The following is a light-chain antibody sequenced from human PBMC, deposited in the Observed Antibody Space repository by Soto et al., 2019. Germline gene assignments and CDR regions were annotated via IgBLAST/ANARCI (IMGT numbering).Light chain of an antibody. V-gene: IGLV1-40*01. Sequence: QSVLTQPPSVSGAPGQGVTISCTGSSSNIGAGSDVHWYQQLPGTAPKLLIYGNDNRPSGVPDRFSGSKSGTSASLAITGLQAGDEADYYCQSYDTSLSAVVFGGGTKVTVL. J-gene: IGLJ2*01. CDR1: SSNIGAGSD. CDR2: GND. CDR3: QSYDTSLSAVV.